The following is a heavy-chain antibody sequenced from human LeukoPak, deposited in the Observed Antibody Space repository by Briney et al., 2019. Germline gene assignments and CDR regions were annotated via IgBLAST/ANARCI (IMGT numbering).Heavy chain of an antibody. J-gene: IGHJ4*02. CDR3: ARLDYYTSGNFYTYYFDN. Sequence: PGGSLRLSCAASGVTFSSNAMSWVRQAPGKGLEWIGNIDYSGSPYYNSSLRSRVTISVDTSKNQFDLKLNSVTAADTGFYCCARLDYYTSGNFYTYYFDNWGPGTLVTVSS. D-gene: IGHD3-10*01. V-gene: IGHV4-39*01. CDR2: IDYSGSP. CDR1: GVTFSSNA.